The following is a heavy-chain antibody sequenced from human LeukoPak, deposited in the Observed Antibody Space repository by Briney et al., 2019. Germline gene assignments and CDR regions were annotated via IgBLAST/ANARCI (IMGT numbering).Heavy chain of an antibody. D-gene: IGHD5-18*01. CDR2: IGRSGDTT. CDR1: GFTFSSHA. J-gene: IGHJ4*02. Sequence: GGSLRLSCAASGFTFSSHAMSWVRQAPGKGLEWVSVIGRSGDTTFYAASVKGRFTISRDNAKNSLYLQMNSLGAEDTAVYYCARDRSEYSFDYWGQGTLVTVSS. V-gene: IGHV3-23*01. CDR3: ARDRSEYSFDY.